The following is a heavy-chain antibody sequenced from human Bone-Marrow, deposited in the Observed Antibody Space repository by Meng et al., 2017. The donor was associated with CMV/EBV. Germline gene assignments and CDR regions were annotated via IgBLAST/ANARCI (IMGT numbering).Heavy chain of an antibody. V-gene: IGHV3-15*01. Sequence: GGSLRLSCAASGFSFTNAWMSWVRQAPGKGLEWVVSIKSKADGGTTEYAAPVKGRFTITRDDSRKTVYLQMNSLRAEDTAVYYCARGDWKYIHYFSYGMDIWGQGTTVTVSS. D-gene: IGHD1-1*01. CDR3: ARGDWKYIHYFSYGMDI. J-gene: IGHJ6*02. CDR1: GFSFTNAW. CDR2: IKSKADGGTT.